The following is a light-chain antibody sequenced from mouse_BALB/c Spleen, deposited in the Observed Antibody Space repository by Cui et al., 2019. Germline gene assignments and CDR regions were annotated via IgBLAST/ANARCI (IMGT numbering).Light chain of an antibody. V-gene: IGKV12-46*01. CDR2: AAT. CDR3: QHFWGTPWT. Sequence: DIQMTQSPASLSVSVGETVTIPCRASENIYSNLAWYQQKQGKSPQLLVYAATNLADCVPSRFSGSGSGTQYSLKINSLQSEDFGSYYCQHFWGTPWTFGGGTKLEIK. CDR1: ENIYSN. J-gene: IGKJ1*01.